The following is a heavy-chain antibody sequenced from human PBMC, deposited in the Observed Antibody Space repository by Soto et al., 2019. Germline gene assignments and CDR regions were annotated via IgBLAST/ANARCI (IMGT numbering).Heavy chain of an antibody. D-gene: IGHD3-10*01. J-gene: IGHJ5*02. Sequence: SVKVSCKASGGTFSSYAISWVRQAPGQGLEWMGGIIPIFGTANYAQKFQGRVTITADESTSTAYMELSSLRSEDTAVYYCARDTVTMVRGNPDSFPGAWGQGTLVTV. CDR2: IIPIFGTA. CDR3: ARDTVTMVRGNPDSFPGA. CDR1: GGTFSSYA. V-gene: IGHV1-69*13.